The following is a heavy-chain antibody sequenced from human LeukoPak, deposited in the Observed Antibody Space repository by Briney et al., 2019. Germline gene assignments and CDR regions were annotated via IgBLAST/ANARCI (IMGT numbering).Heavy chain of an antibody. CDR1: GYTFTIYG. D-gene: IGHD4-23*01. CDR2: ISAYNGNT. CDR3: ARDTRWSFDY. J-gene: IGHJ4*02. Sequence: EASVTLSFKASGYTFTIYGISWVRQAPGQGLEWMGWISAYNGNTNYAQKLQGRVTMTTDTSTSTAYTELRSLRSDDTAVYYCARDTRWSFDYWGQGTLVTVSS. V-gene: IGHV1-18*01.